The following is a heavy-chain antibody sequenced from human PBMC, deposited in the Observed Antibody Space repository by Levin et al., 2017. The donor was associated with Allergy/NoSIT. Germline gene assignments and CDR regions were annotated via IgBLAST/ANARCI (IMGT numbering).Heavy chain of an antibody. V-gene: IGHV1-69*04. CDR2: IIPIHDIA. D-gene: IGHD3-10*01. Sequence: ASVKVSCKASGGTFSSSAISWVRQAPGQGLEWMGRIIPIHDIANYAQKFQGRVTITADKSTSTAYMELSSLGSEDTAVYYCARGGDSISMVRGIGISDVFDIWGQGTMVIVSS. J-gene: IGHJ3*02. CDR1: GGTFSSSA. CDR3: ARGGDSISMVRGIGISDVFDI.